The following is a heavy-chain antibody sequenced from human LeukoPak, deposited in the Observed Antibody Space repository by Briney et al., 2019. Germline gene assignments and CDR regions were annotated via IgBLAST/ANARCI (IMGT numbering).Heavy chain of an antibody. V-gene: IGHV2-5*08. CDR1: GFTFSSYEM. D-gene: IGHD6-19*01. CDR2: IYWNDDK. J-gene: IGHJ4*02. CDR3: AHRQPLTYPSGPQPFGY. Sequence: LRLSCAASGFTFSSYEMNWVRQAPGKGLEWLALIYWNDDKRYSPSLKSRLTITKDTSKNQVVLTMTNMDPVDTATYYCAHRQPLTYPSGPQPFGYWGQGTLVTVSS.